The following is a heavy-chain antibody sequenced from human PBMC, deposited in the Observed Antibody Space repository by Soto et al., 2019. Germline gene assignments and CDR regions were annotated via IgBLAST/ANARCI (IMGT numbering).Heavy chain of an antibody. J-gene: IGHJ3*02. CDR2: MNPNSGNT. D-gene: IGHD6-13*01. CDR3: ARGPFARWYSSSWGAFDI. V-gene: IGHV1-8*01. CDR1: GYTFTSYD. Sequence: QVQLVQSGAEVKKPGASVKVSCKASGYTFTSYDINWVRQATGQGLEWMGWMNPNSGNTGYAQKFQGRVTMTRNTSISTAYMGMSSLRSDDTAVYYCARGPFARWYSSSWGAFDIWGQGTMVTVSS.